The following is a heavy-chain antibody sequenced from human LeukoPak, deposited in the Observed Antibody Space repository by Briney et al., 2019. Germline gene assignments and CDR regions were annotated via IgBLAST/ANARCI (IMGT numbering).Heavy chain of an antibody. J-gene: IGHJ4*02. CDR2: IWSDGRNK. Sequence: GGSLRLSCAASGFSFSSYGMHWVRQAPGKGLEWVAVIWSDGRNKFYADSVKGRFTVSRDNAKNSLYLQMNSLRAEDTAVYYCARGYCSGGSCYFDYWGQGTLVTVSS. CDR1: GFSFSSYG. CDR3: ARGYCSGGSCYFDY. D-gene: IGHD2-15*01. V-gene: IGHV3-33*03.